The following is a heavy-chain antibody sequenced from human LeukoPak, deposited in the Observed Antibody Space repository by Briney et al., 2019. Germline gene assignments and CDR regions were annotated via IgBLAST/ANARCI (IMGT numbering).Heavy chain of an antibody. Sequence: GGSLRLSCAPSGFIFSNYGMHWVRQAPGKGLEWVAVISYDGSNEYYADSVKGRFTISRDNSKNTLFLQMNSLRAEDTAVYYCAKAPITSSWYRIKSWGQGTLVTVSS. CDR2: ISYDGSNE. D-gene: IGHD6-13*01. CDR1: GFIFSNYG. V-gene: IGHV3-30*18. J-gene: IGHJ5*02. CDR3: AKAPITSSWYRIKS.